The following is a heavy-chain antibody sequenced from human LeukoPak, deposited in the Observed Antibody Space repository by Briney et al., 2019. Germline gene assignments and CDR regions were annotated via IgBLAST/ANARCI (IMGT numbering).Heavy chain of an antibody. D-gene: IGHD3-22*01. CDR3: ARVPYDSSGYYFHYFDY. V-gene: IGHV1-18*01. CDR2: INAYNGNT. Sequence: ASVKVSCKASGYTFTSYGISWVRQAPGQGLEWMGWINAYNGNTNYAQKLQGRVTMTTDTSTSTAYMELRSLRSDDTAVYYCARVPYDSSGYYFHYFDYWGQGTLVTVSS. J-gene: IGHJ4*02. CDR1: GYTFTSYG.